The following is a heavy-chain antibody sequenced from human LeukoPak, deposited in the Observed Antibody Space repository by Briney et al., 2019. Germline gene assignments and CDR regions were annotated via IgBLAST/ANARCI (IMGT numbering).Heavy chain of an antibody. D-gene: IGHD2-8*01. CDR2: ISSGGST. Sequence: GGSLRLSCAASGFTLSSYTMGWVRQAPGKGLEWVSTISSGGSTYYPDSMKGRFTISRDNSKNTLYLQMNSLRGEDTAVYYCAKGGVMGARETDYWGQGTLVTLSS. V-gene: IGHV3-23*01. J-gene: IGHJ4*02. CDR1: GFTLSSYT. CDR3: AKGGVMGARETDY.